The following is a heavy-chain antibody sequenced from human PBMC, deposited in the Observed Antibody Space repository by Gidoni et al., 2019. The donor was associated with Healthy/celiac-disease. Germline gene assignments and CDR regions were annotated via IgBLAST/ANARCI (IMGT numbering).Heavy chain of an antibody. CDR3: ARAKDYYDSSGYFSSFGY. J-gene: IGHJ4*02. D-gene: IGHD3-22*01. CDR1: RYPFTRYA. CDR2: INAGNGNT. V-gene: IGHV1-3*01. Sequence: QVQLVQSGAAVKKPGASVQVSCKASRYPFTRYAMHWVRQAPGQRLEWMGWINAGNGNTKYSQKFQGRVTITRDTAASTAYMELSSLRSEDTAVYYCARAKDYYDSSGYFSSFGYWGQGTLVTVSS.